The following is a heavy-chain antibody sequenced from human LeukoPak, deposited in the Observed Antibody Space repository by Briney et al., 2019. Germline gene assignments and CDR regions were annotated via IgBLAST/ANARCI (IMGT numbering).Heavy chain of an antibody. D-gene: IGHD1-26*01. CDR3: ARLGHSGSYFFDY. J-gene: IGHJ4*02. Sequence: PGGSLRLSCAASGFTVSSNYMNWVRQAPGKGLEWVSVIYSGGSTYYADSVKGRFTISRDNSKSTLYLQMNSLRAEDTAVYYCARLGHSGSYFFDYWGQGTLVTVSS. V-gene: IGHV3-53*01. CDR2: IYSGGST. CDR1: GFTVSSNY.